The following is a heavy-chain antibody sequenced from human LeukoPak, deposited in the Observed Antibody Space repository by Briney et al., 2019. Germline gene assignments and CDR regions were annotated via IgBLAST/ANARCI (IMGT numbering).Heavy chain of an antibody. J-gene: IGHJ4*02. V-gene: IGHV3-7*01. D-gene: IGHD4-17*01. CDR3: ARQGTTVTTFDY. CDR2: IKQDGSEK. CDR1: GVTFRSYG. Sequence: GGSLRLSCAASGVTFRSYGMHWVRQAPGKGLEWVANIKQDGSEKYYVDSVKGRFTISRDNAKNSLYLQMNSLRAEDTAVYYCARQGTTVTTFDYWGQGTLVTVSS.